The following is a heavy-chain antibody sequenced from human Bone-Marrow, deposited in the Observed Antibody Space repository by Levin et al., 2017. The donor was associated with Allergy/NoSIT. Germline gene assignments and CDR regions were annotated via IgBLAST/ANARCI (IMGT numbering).Heavy chain of an antibody. D-gene: IGHD7-27*01. J-gene: IGHJ3*02. V-gene: IGHV3-23*01. CDR1: GFTFSTYA. CDR3: ARKDRGGSLGTDAFDI. Sequence: GGSLRLSCAASGFTFSTYAMSWVRQAPGKGLEWVSSISASSASTYYTDSAKGRFTISRDNSKNTLYLQMNRLRVEDTAMYFCARKDRGGSLGTDAFDIWGQGTMVPVSP. CDR2: ISASSAST.